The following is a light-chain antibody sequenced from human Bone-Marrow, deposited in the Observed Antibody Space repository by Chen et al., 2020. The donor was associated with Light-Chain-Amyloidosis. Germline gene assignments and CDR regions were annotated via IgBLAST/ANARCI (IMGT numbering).Light chain of an antibody. CDR3: MQGTHWPPVT. Sequence: DVVMTQSPLSLSVSLGQPASISCRSSQGLVHSDGNTYLNWFHQRPGQSPRRLIYKVFNRDSGVPDRFSGSGSGTDFTLKISRVDAEDVGIYYCMQGTHWPPVTFGHGTKLEIK. CDR2: KVF. CDR1: QGLVHSDGNTY. V-gene: IGKV2-30*02. J-gene: IGKJ2*01.